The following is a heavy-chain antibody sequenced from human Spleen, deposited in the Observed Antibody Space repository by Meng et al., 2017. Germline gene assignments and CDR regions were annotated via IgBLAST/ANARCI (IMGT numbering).Heavy chain of an antibody. CDR2: IYSSGST. D-gene: IGHD1-14*01. J-gene: IGHJ6*02. CDR1: GGSISSSTYC. CDR3: AREMHNVGYHYYGVDV. V-gene: IGHV4-39*07. Sequence: SETLSLTCTVSGGSISSSTYCWGWIRQPPGRGLEWIGSIYSSGSTYYNPSLTSRLSISVDTSKSQFSLKLSSVTAADTAVYYCAREMHNVGYHYYGVDVWGQGNTVNVAS.